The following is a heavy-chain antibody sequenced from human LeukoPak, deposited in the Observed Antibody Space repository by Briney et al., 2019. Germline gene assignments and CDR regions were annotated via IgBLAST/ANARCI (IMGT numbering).Heavy chain of an antibody. CDR2: IYYSGST. CDR3: ARAAVVPAAVDY. V-gene: IGHV4-59*11. CDR1: GGSISSHY. D-gene: IGHD2-2*01. Sequence: SETLSLTCAVSGGSISSHYWSWIRQPPGKGLEWIGYIYYSGSTNYNPSLKSRVTISVDTSKNQFSLKLSSVTAADTAVYYCARAAVVPAAVDYWGQGTLVTVSS. J-gene: IGHJ4*02.